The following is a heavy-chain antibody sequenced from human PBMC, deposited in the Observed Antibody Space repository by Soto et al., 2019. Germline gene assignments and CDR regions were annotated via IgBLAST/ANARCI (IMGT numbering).Heavy chain of an antibody. V-gene: IGHV4-59*01. D-gene: IGHD3-22*01. CDR2: IYYSGST. CDR1: RVSIGGYY. Sequence: TRSHRSNDARVSIGGYYWLWIRTPPGKGMEWIGYIYYSGSTNYNPSLKSRVTISVDTSKNQFSLKLSSVTAADTAVYYCARYNYYYDSSGYYYRNWFDPWGQGTLVKVSA. CDR3: ARYNYYYDSSGYYYRNWFDP. J-gene: IGHJ5*02.